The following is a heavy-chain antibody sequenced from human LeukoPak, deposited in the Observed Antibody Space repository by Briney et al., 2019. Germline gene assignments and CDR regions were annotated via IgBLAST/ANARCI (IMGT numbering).Heavy chain of an antibody. CDR3: VKIACSGGTCYPPLDY. CDR2: ISRDGRST. D-gene: IGHD2-15*01. Sequence: GGSLRLSCSASGFTFSSYAIHWVSQAPGKGLEYVSAISRDGRSTYYADSVKGRFTISRDNSKNMLYLQMNSLRAEDTAVYYCVKIACSGGTCYPPLDYWGQGTLVTVSS. V-gene: IGHV3-64D*06. CDR1: GFTFSSYA. J-gene: IGHJ4*02.